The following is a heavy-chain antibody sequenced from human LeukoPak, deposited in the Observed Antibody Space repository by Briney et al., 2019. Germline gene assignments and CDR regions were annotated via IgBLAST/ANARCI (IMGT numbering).Heavy chain of an antibody. CDR2: IYYSGST. V-gene: IGHV4-39*07. CDR3: ARVLWSTTVTTGVYYYYYMDV. D-gene: IGHD4-17*01. Sequence: SETLSLTCTVSGASLSVSGRNWGWVRQPPGKGLEWIASIYYSGSTYYSPSLESRDTMSVDTSKNQFSLKLSSVTAADTAVYYCARVLWSTTVTTGVYYYYYMDVWGKGTTVTVSS. CDR1: GASLSVSGRN. J-gene: IGHJ6*03.